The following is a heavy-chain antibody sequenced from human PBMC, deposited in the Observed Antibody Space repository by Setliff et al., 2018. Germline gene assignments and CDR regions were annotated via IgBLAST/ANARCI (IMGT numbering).Heavy chain of an antibody. D-gene: IGHD1-1*01. CDR3: ARDMGQPYYFES. Sequence: PSETLSLTCTVSGGSISSGTYYWSWIRQPAGKGLEWIGRLHTSGSIDYNPSLKSRVTISVDTSKNQFSLRLRSVTAADTAVYFCARDMGQPYYFESWGLGTLVTVSS. V-gene: IGHV4-61*02. J-gene: IGHJ4*02. CDR1: GGSISSGTYY. CDR2: LHTSGSI.